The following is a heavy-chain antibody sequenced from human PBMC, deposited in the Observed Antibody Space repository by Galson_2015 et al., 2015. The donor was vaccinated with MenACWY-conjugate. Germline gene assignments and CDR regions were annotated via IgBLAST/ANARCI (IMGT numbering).Heavy chain of an antibody. D-gene: IGHD6-19*01. CDR2: ITGSGGST. Sequence: SLRLSCAASGFTFNNFAMSWVRQAPGKGLEWVSTITGSGGSTYYADSVKGRVTISRDNSKKTLSLQMTRLRTDDTAVYYCAKDRRTSGWELRPPFAYWGQGTLVTVSS. CDR1: GFTFNNFA. V-gene: IGHV3-23*01. CDR3: AKDRRTSGWELRPPFAY. J-gene: IGHJ4*02.